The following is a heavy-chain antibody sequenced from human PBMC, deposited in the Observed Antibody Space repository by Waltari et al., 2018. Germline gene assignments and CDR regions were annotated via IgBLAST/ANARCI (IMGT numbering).Heavy chain of an antibody. CDR2: IYYSGST. V-gene: IGHV4-39*01. CDR3: ATGRARYGMDV. J-gene: IGHJ6*02. Sequence: QLQLQESGPGLVKPSETLSLTCTVSGGSISSSSYYWGWIRQPPGKGLEWIGSIYYSGSTYYNPSLKSRVTISVDTSKNQFSLKLSSVTAADTAVYYCATGRARYGMDVWGQGTTVTVSS. D-gene: IGHD3-10*01. CDR1: GGSISSSSYY.